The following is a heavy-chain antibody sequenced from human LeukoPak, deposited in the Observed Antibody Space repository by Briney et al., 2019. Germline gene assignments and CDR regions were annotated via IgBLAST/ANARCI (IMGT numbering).Heavy chain of an antibody. J-gene: IGHJ4*02. V-gene: IGHV3-30*18. D-gene: IGHD6-19*01. CDR2: ISYDGSNK. Sequence: GGSLRLSCAASGFTFSSYGMHWVRQAPGKGLEWVAVISYDGSNKYYADSVKGRFTISRDNSKNTLYLQMNSLRAEDTAVYYCAKPVAGNFDYWGQGTLVIVSS. CDR1: GFTFSSYG. CDR3: AKPVAGNFDY.